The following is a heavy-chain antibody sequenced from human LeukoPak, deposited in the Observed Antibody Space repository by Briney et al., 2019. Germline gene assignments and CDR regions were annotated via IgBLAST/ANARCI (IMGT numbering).Heavy chain of an antibody. CDR1: EFTFSTYG. CDR2: ISYDGSYK. V-gene: IGHV3-30*18. D-gene: IGHD6-13*01. J-gene: IGHJ4*02. CDR3: AKDPGYSYPQNFDY. Sequence: GGSLRLSCAASEFTFSTYGMHWVRQAPGKGLEWVAVISYDGSYKFYADSVKGRFTISRDNSKNTLYLQMNSLRAEDTAVYYCAKDPGYSYPQNFDYWGQGTLVTVSS.